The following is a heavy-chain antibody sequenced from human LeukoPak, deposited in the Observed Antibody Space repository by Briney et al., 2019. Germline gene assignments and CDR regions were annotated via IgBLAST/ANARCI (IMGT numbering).Heavy chain of an antibody. Sequence: GASVKVSCKASGYTFTGYWMHWVRQAPGQGLEWMGMINPTGGSTSYAQKFQGRVTMTRDTSTSTVYMELSSLRSEDTAVYYCTRSQYYGMDVWGQGTTVTVSS. CDR3: TRSQYYGMDV. J-gene: IGHJ6*02. CDR1: GYTFTGYW. CDR2: INPTGGST. V-gene: IGHV1-46*01.